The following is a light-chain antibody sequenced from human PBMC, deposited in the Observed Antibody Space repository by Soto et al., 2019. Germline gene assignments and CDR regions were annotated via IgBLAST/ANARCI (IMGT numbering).Light chain of an antibody. V-gene: IGLV2-11*01. CDR2: DVS. CDR3: CSYAGSYYV. CDR1: SSDVGGYNY. Sequence: QSALTQPRSVSGSPGQSVTISCTGTSSDVGGYNYVSWYQQHPGKAPKLMIYDVSKRPSGVPDRFSGSKSGNTASLTISGLQAEDEADYYCCSYAGSYYVFGTGTKLTVX. J-gene: IGLJ1*01.